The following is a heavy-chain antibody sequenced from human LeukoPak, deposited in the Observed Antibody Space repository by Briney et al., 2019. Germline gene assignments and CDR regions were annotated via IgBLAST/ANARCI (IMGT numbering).Heavy chain of an antibody. J-gene: IGHJ4*02. CDR1: GFTFSNYW. Sequence: GSLRLSYEASGFTFSNYWMHWVRQPPGKGLMWVSQISTDGSQTFYADSVKGRFTISRDNAQNTLFLQMDSLRPEDTAVYYCVRSLRSADFWGQGTLVTVSS. CDR3: VRSLRSADF. V-gene: IGHV3-74*01. CDR2: ISTDGSQT.